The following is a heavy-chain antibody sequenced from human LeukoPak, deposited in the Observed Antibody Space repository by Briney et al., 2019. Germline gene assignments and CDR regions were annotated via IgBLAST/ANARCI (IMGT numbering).Heavy chain of an antibody. CDR1: GGSISSSSYY. CDR2: IYYSGNT. Sequence: SETLSLTCAVSGGSISSSSYYWGWIRQPPGKGLEWIGSIYYSGNTYYNPSLKSRLTISVDTSKNQFSLKLSSVTAADTAVYYCARDSLGAGIVGATSGYWGQGTLVTVSS. D-gene: IGHD1-26*01. J-gene: IGHJ4*02. V-gene: IGHV4-39*02. CDR3: ARDSLGAGIVGATSGY.